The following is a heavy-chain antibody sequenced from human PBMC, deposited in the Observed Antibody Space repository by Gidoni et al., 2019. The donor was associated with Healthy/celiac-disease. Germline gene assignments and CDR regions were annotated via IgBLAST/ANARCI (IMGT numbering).Heavy chain of an antibody. V-gene: IGHV3-30*18. D-gene: IGHD6-13*01. Sequence: QVQLVESGGGVVQPGRSLRLSCAASGFTFSSYAMLWVRQAPGKGLEWVAVISYDGSNKYYADSVKGRFTISRDNSKNTLYLQMNSLRAEDTAVYYCAKDLTPYSSSWQYYYYYGMDVWGQGTTVTVSS. CDR3: AKDLTPYSSSWQYYYYYGMDV. CDR1: GFTFSSYA. CDR2: ISYDGSNK. J-gene: IGHJ6*02.